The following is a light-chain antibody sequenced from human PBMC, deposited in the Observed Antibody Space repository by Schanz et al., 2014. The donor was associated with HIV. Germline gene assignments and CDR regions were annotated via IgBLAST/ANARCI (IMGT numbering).Light chain of an antibody. V-gene: IGKV3-20*01. CDR2: DAS. CDR1: RSVNSSY. Sequence: EIVMTQSPVTLSVSPGERVTLSCRASRSVNSSYLAWYQQKPGQAPRLLIYDASKRATGIPARFSGSGSGTDFTLTISRLEPEDFAVYYCQQYGSSPLFGQGTKVEIK. J-gene: IGKJ1*01. CDR3: QQYGSSPL.